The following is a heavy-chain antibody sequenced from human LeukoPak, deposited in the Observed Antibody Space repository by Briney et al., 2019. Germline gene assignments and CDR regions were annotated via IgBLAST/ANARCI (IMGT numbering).Heavy chain of an antibody. J-gene: IGHJ3*02. V-gene: IGHV6-1*01. CDR1: GDCVSSNSTA. CDR3: ARGRGAFYI. D-gene: IGHD3-10*01. Sequence: SQTLSLTCAISGDCVSSNSTAWNWIGQSPSRGLEWLGRTYYRSKWYNDYAVSVKSRITINPDTFKNQFSLQLNPVTPEDTAVYYCARGRGAFYIWGQGTMVTVSS. CDR2: TYYRSKWYN.